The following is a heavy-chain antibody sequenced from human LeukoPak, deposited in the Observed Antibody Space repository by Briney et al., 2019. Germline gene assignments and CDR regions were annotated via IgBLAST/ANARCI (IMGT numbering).Heavy chain of an antibody. CDR3: ARNAYSSSPGHY. J-gene: IGHJ4*02. D-gene: IGHD6-6*01. V-gene: IGHV4-4*02. Sequence: PSETLSLTCAVSGDSISSSNWWSWVRQTPGKGLEWIGGIYHSGSTNYSPSLKSRVTISVDKSKNQFSLKLTSVTAADTAVYYCARNAYSSSPGHYWGQGTPVTVSS. CDR2: IYHSGST. CDR1: GDSISSSNW.